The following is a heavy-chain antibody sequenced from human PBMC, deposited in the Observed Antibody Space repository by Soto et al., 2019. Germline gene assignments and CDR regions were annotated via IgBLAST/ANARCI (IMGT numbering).Heavy chain of an antibody. Sequence: SVKVSCKASVGTFSSYAISWVRQAPGQGLEWMGGIIPIFGTANYAQKFQGRVTITADESTSTAYMELSSLRSEDTAVYYCAVYERVAGYYYYYGMDVWGQGTTVTISS. CDR1: VGTFSSYA. D-gene: IGHD6-19*01. CDR2: IIPIFGTA. CDR3: AVYERVAGYYYYYGMDV. V-gene: IGHV1-69*13. J-gene: IGHJ6*02.